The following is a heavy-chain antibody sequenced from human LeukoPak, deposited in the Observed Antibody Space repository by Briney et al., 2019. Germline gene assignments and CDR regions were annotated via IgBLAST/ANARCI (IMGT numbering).Heavy chain of an antibody. CDR2: IYHSGST. CDR1: GYSISSGYY. J-gene: IGHJ6*04. D-gene: IGHD3-10*01. Sequence: SETLSLTCAVSGYSISSGYYWGWIRQPPGKGLEWIGSIYHSGSTYYNPSLKSRVTISVDTSKNQFSLKLSSVTAAGTAVYYCARDGGYYGSGSYYYYYGMDVWGKGTTVTVSS. CDR3: ARDGGYYGSGSYYYYYGMDV. V-gene: IGHV4-38-2*02.